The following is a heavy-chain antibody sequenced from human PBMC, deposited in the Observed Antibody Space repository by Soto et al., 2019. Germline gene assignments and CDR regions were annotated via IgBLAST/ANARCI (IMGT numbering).Heavy chain of an antibody. V-gene: IGHV1-3*01. CDR2: INAGNGNT. Sequence: ASVKVSCKASGYTFTSYAMHWVRQAPGQRLEWMGWINAGNGNTNYAQKFQGRVTITADKSTSTAYMELSSLRPEDTAVYYCARGKIGGYIPHYYYYYMDVWGKGTTVTVSS. D-gene: IGHD3-3*01. J-gene: IGHJ6*03. CDR1: GYTFTSYA. CDR3: ARGKIGGYIPHYYYYYMDV.